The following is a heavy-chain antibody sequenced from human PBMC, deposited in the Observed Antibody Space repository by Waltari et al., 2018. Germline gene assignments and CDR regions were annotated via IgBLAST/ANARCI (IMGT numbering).Heavy chain of an antibody. CDR3: ARGVDTAMVPSDY. CDR2: INPNSGGT. J-gene: IGHJ4*02. D-gene: IGHD5-18*01. Sequence: QVQLVQSGAEAKKPGASVKLSCKASGYTFTGKYITWVRQAPGQGLEWMGWINPNSGGTNYAQKCQGRVTMTRDTSISTAYMELSRLRSDDTAVYYCARGVDTAMVPSDYWGQGTLVTVSS. V-gene: IGHV1-2*02. CDR1: GYTFTGKY.